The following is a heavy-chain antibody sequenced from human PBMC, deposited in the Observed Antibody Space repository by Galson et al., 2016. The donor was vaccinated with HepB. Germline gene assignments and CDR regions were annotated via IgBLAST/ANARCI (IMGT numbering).Heavy chain of an antibody. Sequence: LSLTCTVSGGSISGYFWTWIRQPPGKRLEWIGYIYYNGRTNYNPSLKSRVTMSVDTSKKQFSLKLSSVTAADTAVYYCATDNNALGKWGQGTLVTVSS. D-gene: IGHD1-14*01. CDR2: IYYNGRT. V-gene: IGHV4-59*01. CDR3: ATDNNALGK. CDR1: GGSISGYF. J-gene: IGHJ4*02.